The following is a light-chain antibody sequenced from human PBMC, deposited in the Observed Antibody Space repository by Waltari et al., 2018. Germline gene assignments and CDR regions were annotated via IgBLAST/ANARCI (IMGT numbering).Light chain of an antibody. CDR2: AAS. Sequence: DIQMTQSPSSLSASVGDRVTITCRASQSISSYLNWYQQKPGKAPKLLIYAASSLQSGVPARFSGSGCGTEFTRTRSRLQPEDFATYYCQQSYSTHHVAFGKGTKVEIK. V-gene: IGKV1-39*01. J-gene: IGKJ2*01. CDR1: QSISSY. CDR3: QQSYSTHHVA.